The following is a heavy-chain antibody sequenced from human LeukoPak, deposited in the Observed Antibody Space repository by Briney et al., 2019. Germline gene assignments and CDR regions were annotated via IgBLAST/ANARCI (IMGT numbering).Heavy chain of an antibody. J-gene: IGHJ4*02. V-gene: IGHV4-59*01. CDR2: IYYSGSS. CDR1: GGSISSYY. D-gene: IGHD3-10*01. CDR3: ARDRYYGSGSYYNHFDY. Sequence: PSETLSLTCTVSGGSISSYYWSWIRQPPGKGLEWIGYIYYSGSSNSNPSLKSRVTISLDTSKNQFSLNLRSVTAADTAVYYCARDRYYGSGSYYNHFDYWGQGTLVTVSS.